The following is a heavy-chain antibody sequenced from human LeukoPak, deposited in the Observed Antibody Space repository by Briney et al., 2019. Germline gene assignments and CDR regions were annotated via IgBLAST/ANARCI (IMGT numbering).Heavy chain of an antibody. V-gene: IGHV1-2*02. CDR3: ARDIISGSSWYGY. D-gene: IGHD6-13*01. CDR2: INPNSGGT. CDR1: GYTFTGYY. J-gene: IGHJ4*02. Sequence: GALVKVSCKASGYTFTGYYMHWVRQAPGQGLEWMGWINPNSGGTNYAQKFQGRVTMTRDTSISTAYMELSRLRSDDTAVYYCARDIISGSSWYGYWGQGTLVTVSS.